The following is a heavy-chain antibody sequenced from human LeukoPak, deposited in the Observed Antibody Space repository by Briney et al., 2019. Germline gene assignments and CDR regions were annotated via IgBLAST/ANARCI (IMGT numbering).Heavy chain of an antibody. D-gene: IGHD3-22*01. CDR3: ARAGHYYYDSSGYYYEDY. V-gene: IGHV1-18*01. J-gene: IGHJ4*02. CDR2: ISAYNGNT. CDR1: GYTFTSYG. Sequence: TSVKVSCKASGYTFTSYGISWVRQAPGQGLEWMGWISAYNGNTNYAQKLQGRVTMTTDTSTSTAYMELRSLRSDDTAVYYCARAGHYYYDSSGYYYEDYWGQGTLVTVSS.